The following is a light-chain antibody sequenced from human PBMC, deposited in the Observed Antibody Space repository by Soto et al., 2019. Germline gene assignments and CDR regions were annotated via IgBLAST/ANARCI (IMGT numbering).Light chain of an antibody. Sequence: EIVMTHSPATLSVSPGERATLSCRASQSVSNNLAWYQQKPGQAPRLLIYGASTRATAIAARFSGMGSGTEFTLTISILQSEDFAVYFCQQYDNLPYTFGQGTKLEIK. CDR2: GAS. CDR1: QSVSNN. CDR3: QQYDNLPYT. V-gene: IGKV3D-15*01. J-gene: IGKJ2*01.